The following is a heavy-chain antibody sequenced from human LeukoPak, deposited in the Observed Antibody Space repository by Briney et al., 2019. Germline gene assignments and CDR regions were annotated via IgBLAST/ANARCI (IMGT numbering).Heavy chain of an antibody. CDR1: GYTFTSYA. CDR3: ARTPYYYGSGSYYYYYGMDV. D-gene: IGHD3-10*01. V-gene: IGHV7-4-1*02. Sequence: ASVTVSFTASGYTFTSYAMNWVRQAPGQGLEWMGWINTNTGNPTYAQGFTGRFVFSMDTSVSTAYLQISSLKAEDTAVYYCARTPYYYGSGSYYYYYGMDVWGQGTTVTVSS. J-gene: IGHJ6*02. CDR2: INTNTGNP.